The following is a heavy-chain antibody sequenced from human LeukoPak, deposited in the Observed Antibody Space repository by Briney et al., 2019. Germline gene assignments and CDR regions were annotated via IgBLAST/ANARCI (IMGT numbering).Heavy chain of an antibody. CDR1: GYTLTELS. CDR2: FDPEDGET. D-gene: IGHD2-15*01. J-gene: IGHJ4*02. Sequence: ASVKVSCKVSGYTLTELSMHWVRQAPGKGLEWMGGFDPEDGETIYAQKFQGRVTMTEDTSTDTAYMELSSLRVEDTAVYYCARAPPLLVVAGTPDYWGQGTLVTVSS. CDR3: ARAPPLLVVAGTPDY. V-gene: IGHV1-24*01.